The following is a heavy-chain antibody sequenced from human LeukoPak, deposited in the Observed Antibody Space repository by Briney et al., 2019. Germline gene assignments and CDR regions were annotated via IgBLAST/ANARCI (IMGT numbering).Heavy chain of an antibody. J-gene: IGHJ6*02. CDR3: ARDFYYYGMDV. CDR2: IYYSGST. V-gene: IGHV4-59*04. D-gene: IGHD3-3*01. CDR1: GGSMRSYY. Sequence: SETLSLTCTVSGGSMRSYYWSWIRQPPGKGLEWIGNIYYSGSTYYNPSLKSRVTISVDTSKNQFSLNLSSVTAADTAVYYCARDFYYYGMDVWGQGTTVTVSS.